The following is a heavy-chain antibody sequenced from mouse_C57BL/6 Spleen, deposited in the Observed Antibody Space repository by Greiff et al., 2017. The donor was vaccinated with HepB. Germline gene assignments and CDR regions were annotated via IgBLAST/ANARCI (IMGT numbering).Heavy chain of an antibody. Sequence: QVQLQQSGAELVKPGASVKISCKASGYAFSSYWMNWVKQRPGKGLEWIGQIYPGDGDTNYNGKFKGKATLTADKSSSTAYMQLSSLTSEDSAVYFCARAGTTVVHYFDYWGQGTTLTVSS. CDR2: IYPGDGDT. V-gene: IGHV1-80*01. J-gene: IGHJ2*01. D-gene: IGHD1-1*01. CDR1: GYAFSSYW. CDR3: ARAGTTVVHYFDY.